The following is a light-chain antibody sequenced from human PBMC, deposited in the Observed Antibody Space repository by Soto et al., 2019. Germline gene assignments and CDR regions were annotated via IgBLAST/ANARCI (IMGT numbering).Light chain of an antibody. J-gene: IGLJ1*01. V-gene: IGLV2-14*01. CDR3: TSYTSDNRSYV. CDR2: EVS. Sequence: QSALAQPASVSGSPGQSITISCTGTSSDVGAYTSVSWYQQHPGKAPKLMIYEVSNRPSGVPNRFSGSKSANTASLTISGLQAEDEAHYYCTSYTSDNRSYVFGTGTKVTVL. CDR1: SSDVGAYTS.